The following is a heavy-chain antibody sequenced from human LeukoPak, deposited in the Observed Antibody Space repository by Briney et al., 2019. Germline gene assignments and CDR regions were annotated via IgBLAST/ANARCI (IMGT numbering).Heavy chain of an antibody. CDR1: GFTFSSYS. V-gene: IGHV3-21*04. CDR2: ISSSSSYI. CDR3: AKSSPPRGAFDI. Sequence: GGSLRLSCAASGFTFSSYSMNWVRQAPGKGLEWVSSISSSSSYIYYADSVKGRFTISRDNAKNSLYLQMHSLRAEDTALYYCAKSSPPRGAFDIWGQGTMVTVSS. D-gene: IGHD3-16*02. J-gene: IGHJ3*02.